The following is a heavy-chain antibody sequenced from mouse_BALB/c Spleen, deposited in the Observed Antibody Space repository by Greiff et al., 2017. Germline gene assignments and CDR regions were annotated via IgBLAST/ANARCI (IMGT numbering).Heavy chain of an antibody. Sequence: EVKVVESGPSLVKPSQTLSLTCSVTGDSITSGYWNWIRKFPGNKLEYMGYISYSGSTYYNPSLKSRISITRDTSKNQYYLQLNSVTTEDTATYYCATYYRYDVGFAYWGQGTLVTGSA. CDR3: ATYYRYDVGFAY. D-gene: IGHD2-14*01. J-gene: IGHJ3*01. CDR1: GDSITSGY. V-gene: IGHV3-8*02. CDR2: ISYSGST.